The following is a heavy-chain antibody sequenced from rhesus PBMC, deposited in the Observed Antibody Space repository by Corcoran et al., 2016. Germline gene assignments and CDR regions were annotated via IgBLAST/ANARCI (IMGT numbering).Heavy chain of an antibody. CDR3: ARDAVSLDV. Sequence: QVQLQDSGPGLVKPSETLSLPCDVSGISITTNYWTWIRQSPGKGLEWIGYVSWSRGSTSYNPSLNRRVTISKDTSENQFYLRLNSMTAADTAVYYCARDAVSLDVWGRGLLVTVSS. CDR1: GISITTNY. J-gene: IGHJ5-2*02. CDR2: VSWSRGST. V-gene: IGHV4-147*01.